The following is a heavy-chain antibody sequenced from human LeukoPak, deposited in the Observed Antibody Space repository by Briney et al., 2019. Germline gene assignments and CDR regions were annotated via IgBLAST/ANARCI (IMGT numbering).Heavy chain of an antibody. CDR3: AKSDCSSTSCSYYYYYGMDV. V-gene: IGHV3-23*01. J-gene: IGHJ6*04. D-gene: IGHD2-2*01. Sequence: AGGSLRLSCAASGFTFSSYGMSWVRQAPGKGLEWVAAISGSGGSTYYADSVKGRFTISRDNSKNTLYLQMNSLRAEDTAVYYCAKSDCSSTSCSYYYYYGMDVWGNGTTVTVSS. CDR2: ISGSGGST. CDR1: GFTFSSYG.